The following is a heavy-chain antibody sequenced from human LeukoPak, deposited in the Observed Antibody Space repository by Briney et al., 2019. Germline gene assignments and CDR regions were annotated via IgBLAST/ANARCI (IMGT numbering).Heavy chain of an antibody. Sequence: GSLRLSCAVSGFTFSSYGMSWVRQAPGKGLEWVSGISGSGGSTYYAESVKGRFTISRDNSKNTLYLQMNSLRAEDTAVYYCAKFLPTHIVVANYYFDYWGQGTLVTVSS. CDR2: ISGSGGST. V-gene: IGHV3-23*01. J-gene: IGHJ4*02. CDR3: AKFLPTHIVVANYYFDY. CDR1: GFTFSSYG. D-gene: IGHD2-21*01.